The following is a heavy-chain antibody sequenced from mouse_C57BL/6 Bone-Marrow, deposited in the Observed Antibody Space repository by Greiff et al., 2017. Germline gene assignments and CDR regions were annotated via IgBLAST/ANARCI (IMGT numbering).Heavy chain of an antibody. J-gene: IGHJ2*01. V-gene: IGHV14-4*01. CDR1: GFNIKDDY. CDR3: TTGYDGDPFDY. CDR2: IDPENGDT. Sequence: VQLKQSGAELVRPGASVKLSCTASGFNIKDDYMPWVKQRPEQGLEWIGWIDPENGDTEYASKFQGKATITADTSSNTAYLQLSSLTSEDTAVYYCTTGYDGDPFDYWGQGTTLTVSS. D-gene: IGHD2-3*01.